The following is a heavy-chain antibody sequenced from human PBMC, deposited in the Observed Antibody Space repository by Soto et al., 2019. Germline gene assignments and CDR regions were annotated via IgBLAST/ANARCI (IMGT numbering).Heavy chain of an antibody. CDR2: IYYSGST. J-gene: IGHJ6*02. Sequence: PSETLSLTCTVSGGSISSGDYYWSWIRQPPGKGLEWIGYIYYSGSTYYNPSLKSRVTISVDTSKNQFSLKLSSVTAADTAVYYCARDRMGQLWSGPYYYYYGMDVWGQGTTVTVSS. V-gene: IGHV4-30-4*01. CDR3: ARDRMGQLWSGPYYYYYGMDV. CDR1: GGSISSGDYY. D-gene: IGHD5-18*01.